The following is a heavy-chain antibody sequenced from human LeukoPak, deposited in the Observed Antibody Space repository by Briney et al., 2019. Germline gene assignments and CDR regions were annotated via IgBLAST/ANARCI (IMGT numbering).Heavy chain of an antibody. V-gene: IGHV4-4*07. CDR3: ATGYSSAWPSDY. CDR1: GXSVTNYY. CDR2: IYKSGST. Sequence: SETLSLTCTVSGXSVTNYYWSWIRQPAGKGLEWIGRIYKSGSTNYNPSLKSRVTMSIDTSKNQFSLKLSSVTAADTAVYYCATGYSSAWPSDYWGQGILVTVSS. J-gene: IGHJ4*02. D-gene: IGHD6-19*01.